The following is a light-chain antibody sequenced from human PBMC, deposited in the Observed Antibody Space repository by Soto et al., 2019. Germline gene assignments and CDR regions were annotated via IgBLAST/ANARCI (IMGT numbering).Light chain of an antibody. CDR2: DNN. J-gene: IGLJ1*01. V-gene: IGLV1-51*01. Sequence: QSVLTQPPSVSAAPGQNVTISCSGSSSILGKNFVSWYQQLPGAAPKLLIYDNNKRPLGIPDRFSGSKSRTSATLGITGLLSGDEAEYYCGTRDKSLSALYVFGPGTKVTVL. CDR1: SSILGKNF. CDR3: GTRDKSLSALYV.